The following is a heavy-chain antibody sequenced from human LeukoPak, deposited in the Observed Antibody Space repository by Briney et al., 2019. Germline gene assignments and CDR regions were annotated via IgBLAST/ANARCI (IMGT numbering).Heavy chain of an antibody. CDR2: IYTSGGT. J-gene: IGHJ4*02. CDR1: GDSISSGSYY. CDR3: ARNIYDAYVVEEY. V-gene: IGHV4-61*02. D-gene: IGHD5/OR15-5a*01. Sequence: SETLSLTCTVSGDSISSGSYYWSWIRQPAGKGLEWIGRIYTSGGTNYNPSLKSRVTISVDTSKNQFSLKLSSVTAADTAVYYCARNIYDAYVVEEYWGQGTLVTVSS.